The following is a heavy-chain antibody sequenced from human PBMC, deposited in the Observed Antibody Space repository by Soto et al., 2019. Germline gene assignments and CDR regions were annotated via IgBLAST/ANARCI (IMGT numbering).Heavy chain of an antibody. V-gene: IGHV4-31*03. CDR1: GGSISSGGYY. CDR2: IYYSGST. D-gene: IGHD2-21*02. Sequence: QVQLQESGPGLVKPSQTLSLTCTVSGGSISSGGYYWSWIRQHPGKGLEWIGYIYYSGSTYYNPSLKSRVTVPVDTSKNQFSLKLSSVTAADTAVYYCARSVFTATFPYFDYWGQGTLVTVSS. CDR3: ARSVFTATFPYFDY. J-gene: IGHJ4*02.